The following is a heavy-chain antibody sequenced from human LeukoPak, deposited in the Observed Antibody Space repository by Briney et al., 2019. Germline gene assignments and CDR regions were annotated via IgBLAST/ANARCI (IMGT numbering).Heavy chain of an antibody. J-gene: IGHJ3*02. V-gene: IGHV3-33*06. D-gene: IGHD1-1*01. CDR1: GFTFRSHA. CDR3: AKDRGPYWNDDAFDI. Sequence: GGSLRLSCATSGFTFRSHAMHWVRQSPGKGLEWVAQIWYDGSNKYYADSVKGRFTISRDNSKNTLYLQMNSLRAEDTAVYYCAKDRGPYWNDDAFDIWGQGTMVTVSS. CDR2: IWYDGSNK.